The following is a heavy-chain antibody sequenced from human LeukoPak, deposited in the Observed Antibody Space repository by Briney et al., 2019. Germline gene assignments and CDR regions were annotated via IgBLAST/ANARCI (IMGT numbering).Heavy chain of an antibody. J-gene: IGHJ6*02. D-gene: IGHD3-10*01. Sequence: SENLSFNCTVYGASIGSSAYYWDWIRQPPGKGLEWIGSVHYTGNTYSNQSLNSRLAVSVDRSKHQFSMKLSSVTAADTAVYYCLPGSGTYYKFSGMEVWVPGTTVTGSS. CDR2: VHYTGNT. V-gene: IGHV4-39*01. CDR3: LPGSGTYYKFSGMEV. CDR1: GASIGSSAYY.